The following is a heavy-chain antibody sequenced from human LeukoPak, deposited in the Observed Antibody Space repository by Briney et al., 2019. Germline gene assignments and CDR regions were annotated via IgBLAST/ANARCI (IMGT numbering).Heavy chain of an antibody. V-gene: IGHV3-7*01. CDR2: MKEDGGEI. Sequence: GGSLRLSCAASGFPFSNYWMSWVRQAPGKGLEWAANMKEDGGEINYVDSVEGRFTISRDNAKNSLYLQTNSLRVDDTAVYYCARDRGYSTFDYWGQGTLVTVSS. CDR1: GFPFSNYW. J-gene: IGHJ4*02. CDR3: ARDRGYSTFDY. D-gene: IGHD4-23*01.